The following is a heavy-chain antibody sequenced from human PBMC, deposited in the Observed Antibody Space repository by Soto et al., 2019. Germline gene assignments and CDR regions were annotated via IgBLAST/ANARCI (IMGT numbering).Heavy chain of an antibody. CDR1: GFTLSGYA. D-gene: IGHD6-6*01. CDR2: ISSNGVGT. Sequence: EVQLAESGGGLAQPGGSLRLSCAASGFTLSGYAMDWVRQAPGKGLEYVSGISSNGVGTYYANSVQGRFTITRDNSKNTVYLQMGSLRPEDMAVNYCARPARPDFYYMDVWGTGTTGTVSS. V-gene: IGHV3-64*01. J-gene: IGHJ6*03. CDR3: ARPARPDFYYMDV.